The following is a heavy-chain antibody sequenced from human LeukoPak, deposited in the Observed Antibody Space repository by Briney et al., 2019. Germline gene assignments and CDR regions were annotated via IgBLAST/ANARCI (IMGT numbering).Heavy chain of an antibody. D-gene: IGHD3-22*01. J-gene: IGHJ4*02. CDR3: ARGRHYYDSSGYYYNY. Sequence: SETLSLTCAVYGASFSAYYWSWIRQPPGKGLEWIGEISHSGSTNYNPPLKSRVTISVDTSKNQFSLKLSSVTAADTAVYYCARGRHYYDSSGYYYNYWGQGTLVTVSS. CDR2: ISHSGST. V-gene: IGHV4-34*01. CDR1: GASFSAYY.